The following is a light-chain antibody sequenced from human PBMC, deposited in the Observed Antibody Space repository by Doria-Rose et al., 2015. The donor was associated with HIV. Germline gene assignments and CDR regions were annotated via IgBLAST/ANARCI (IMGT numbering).Light chain of an antibody. Sequence: DIQVTQSPSFLSASVGVRVTITCRASQGISRYLAWYQQKPGKAPTLLIFGASTLQSGVPSRFSGSGSGTEFTLTISSLQPEDFATYYCQQFDSFPRTFGQGTKVELK. CDR2: GAS. J-gene: IGKJ1*01. V-gene: IGKV1-9*01. CDR3: QQFDSFPRT. CDR1: QGISRY.